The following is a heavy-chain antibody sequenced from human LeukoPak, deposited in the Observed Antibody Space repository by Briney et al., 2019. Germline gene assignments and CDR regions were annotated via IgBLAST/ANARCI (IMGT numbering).Heavy chain of an antibody. CDR1: VFTVSSNY. CDR3: ARDVSGSYSYFDY. CDR2: IYSGGRT. Sequence: RGSLGLSCAASVFTVSSNYMSWVRQAPGKGLEWVSVIYSGGRTYYADSVKGRFSISRENSKNTLYIQMNSLRAEDTAVYYCARDVSGSYSYFDYWGQGTLVTVSS. J-gene: IGHJ4*02. D-gene: IGHD1-26*01. V-gene: IGHV3-53*01.